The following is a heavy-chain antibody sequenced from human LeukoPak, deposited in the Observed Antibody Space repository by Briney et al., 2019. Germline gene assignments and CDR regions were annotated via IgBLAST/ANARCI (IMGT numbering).Heavy chain of an antibody. V-gene: IGHV3-43*02. J-gene: IGHJ6*02. CDR1: GFTFDDYA. Sequence: GGSLRLSCATSGFTFDDYAMHWVRQAPGKGLEWVSLISGDGGSTYYADSAKGRFTISRDNSKNSLYLQMNSLRTEDTALYYCAKDMAYGDRSQWNYYYYGMDVWGQGTTVTVSS. CDR3: AKDMAYGDRSQWNYYYYGMDV. CDR2: ISGDGGST. D-gene: IGHD4-17*01.